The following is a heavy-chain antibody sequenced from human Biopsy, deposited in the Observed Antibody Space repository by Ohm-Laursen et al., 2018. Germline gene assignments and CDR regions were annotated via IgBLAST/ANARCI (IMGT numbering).Heavy chain of an antibody. CDR2: INPNSGGT. Sequence: GSSVKVSCKASGYAFIGSYIHWVRQAPGQGLEWTGWINPNSGGTKYAQKFQGRVTMAGDTSINTVHMELRNLRSDDTAVYYCARRTWDNWGLGTLITVSS. CDR1: GYAFIGSY. CDR3: ARRTWDN. V-gene: IGHV1-2*02. J-gene: IGHJ4*02.